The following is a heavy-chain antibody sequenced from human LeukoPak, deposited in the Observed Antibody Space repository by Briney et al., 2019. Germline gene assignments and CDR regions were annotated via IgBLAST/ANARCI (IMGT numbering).Heavy chain of an antibody. CDR2: INHSGST. CDR1: GGSFSGYY. J-gene: IGHJ4*02. CDR3: ASHVATAMAPFDY. V-gene: IGHV4-34*01. Sequence: SETPSLTCAVYGGSFSGYYWSWIRQPPGKGLEWIGEINHSGSTNYNPSLKSRVTISVDTSKNQFSLKLSSVTAADTAVYYCASHVATAMAPFDYWGQGTLVTVSS. D-gene: IGHD5-18*01.